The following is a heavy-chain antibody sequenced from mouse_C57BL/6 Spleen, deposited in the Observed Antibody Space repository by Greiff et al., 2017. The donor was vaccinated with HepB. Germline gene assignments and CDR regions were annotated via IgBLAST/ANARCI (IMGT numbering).Heavy chain of an antibody. J-gene: IGHJ3*01. CDR3: ARDYNSNYPSFAY. CDR2: INPNNGGT. V-gene: IGHV1-26*01. CDR1: GYTFTDYY. D-gene: IGHD2-5*01. Sequence: EVQLQQSGPELVKPGASVKISCKASGYTFTDYYMNWVKQSHGKSLEWIGDINPNNGGTSYNQKFKGKATLTVDKSSSTAYMELRSLTSEDSAVYYCARDYNSNYPSFAYWGQGTLVTVSA.